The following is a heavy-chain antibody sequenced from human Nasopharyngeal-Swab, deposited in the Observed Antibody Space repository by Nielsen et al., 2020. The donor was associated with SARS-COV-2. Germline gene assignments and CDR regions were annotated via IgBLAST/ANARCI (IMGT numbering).Heavy chain of an antibody. V-gene: IGHV4-59*01. CDR3: ARAADSSGIDY. J-gene: IGHJ4*02. D-gene: IGHD6-19*01. CDR1: GGSISSYY. Sequence: SETLSLTCTVSGGSISSYYWSWIRQPPGKGLEWIGYIYYSGSTNYNPSLKSRVTISVDTSKNQFSLKLSSVTAADTAGYYCARAADSSGIDYWGQGTLVTVSS. CDR2: IYYSGST.